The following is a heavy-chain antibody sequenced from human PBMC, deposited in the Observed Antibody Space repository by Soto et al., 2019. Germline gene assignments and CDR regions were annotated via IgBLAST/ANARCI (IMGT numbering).Heavy chain of an antibody. D-gene: IGHD6-13*01. V-gene: IGHV4-39*01. CDR3: ARHTPYSSSWYRDY. CDR2: IYYSGST. CDR1: GGSISSSSYY. Sequence: QLQLQESGPGLVKPSETLSLTCTVSGGSISSSSYYWGWIRQPPGKGLEWIGSIYYSGSTYYNPSLKSRVTXXVXTXXNQFSLKLSSVTAADTAVYYCARHTPYSSSWYRDYWGQGTLVTVSS. J-gene: IGHJ4*02.